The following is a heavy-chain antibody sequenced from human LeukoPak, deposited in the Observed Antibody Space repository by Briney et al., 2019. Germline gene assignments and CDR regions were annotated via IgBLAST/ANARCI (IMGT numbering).Heavy chain of an antibody. CDR2: ISVYNGNT. Sequence: GASVKVSCKASGYTFTSYDINWLRQAPGQGLEWMGWISVYNGNTKYAQKFQGRVTMTTDTSTSTAYMELRRLRSDDTAVYYCAREGSDTAHYNWFDPWGQGTLVTVSS. CDR3: AREGSDTAHYNWFDP. V-gene: IGHV1-18*01. D-gene: IGHD5-18*01. J-gene: IGHJ5*02. CDR1: GYTFTSYD.